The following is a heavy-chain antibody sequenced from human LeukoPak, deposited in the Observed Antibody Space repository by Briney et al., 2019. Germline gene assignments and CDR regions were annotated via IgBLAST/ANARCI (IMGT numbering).Heavy chain of an antibody. D-gene: IGHD3-3*01. Sequence: GESLKISCKGSGYSFTNYWIGWVRQMPGKGLEWMGIIYPDDSNTKYSPSFQGLVTISADKSISTAYLQWSSLKASDTAMYYCARLLERDYPDYWGQGTLVTVSS. V-gene: IGHV5-51*01. CDR2: IYPDDSNT. CDR3: ARLLERDYPDY. J-gene: IGHJ4*02. CDR1: GYSFTNYW.